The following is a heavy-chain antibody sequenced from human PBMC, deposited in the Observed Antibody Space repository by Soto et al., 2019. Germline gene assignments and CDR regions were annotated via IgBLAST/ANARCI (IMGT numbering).Heavy chain of an antibody. V-gene: IGHV3-23*01. CDR1: GFTFSSYA. Sequence: EVQLLESGGGLVQPGGSLRLSCAASGFTFSSYAMSWVRQAPGKGLEWVSAISGSGGSTYYADSVKGRFTISRDNSKNTLYLQMNSLRAEDTAVYYCAKDYVEMATIVRYFDYWGQGTLVTVSS. CDR2: ISGSGGST. CDR3: AKDYVEMATIVRYFDY. D-gene: IGHD5-12*01. J-gene: IGHJ4*02.